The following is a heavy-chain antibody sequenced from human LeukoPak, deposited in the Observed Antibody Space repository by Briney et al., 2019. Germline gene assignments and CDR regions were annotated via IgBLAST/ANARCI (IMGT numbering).Heavy chain of an antibody. J-gene: IGHJ4*02. CDR2: IFYSGRA. CDR1: SYSISSGYY. Sequence: SETLSLTCAVSSYSISSGYYWDWIRQPPGKGLEWIGTIFYSGRAYYNPSLKSRVTMSVDTSKNHFSLKLTSVTAADTAVYFFARDRGGRTGYASGDFDFWGQGTLVTVSS. D-gene: IGHD5-12*01. CDR3: ARDRGGRTGYASGDFDF. V-gene: IGHV4-38-2*02.